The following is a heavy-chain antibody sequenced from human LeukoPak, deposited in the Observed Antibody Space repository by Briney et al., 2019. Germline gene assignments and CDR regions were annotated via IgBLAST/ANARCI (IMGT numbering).Heavy chain of an antibody. Sequence: GGSLRLSCAASGFTFGNAWMSWVRQAPGKGLEWVGRIKSKTDGGTTAYAAPVKGRFTISRDDSKNTLYLQMNSLKTEDTAVCYCSTDGGPYTSSWYGGTVNWGQGTLVTVSS. J-gene: IGHJ4*02. CDR3: STDGGPYTSSWYGGTVN. D-gene: IGHD6-19*01. CDR1: GFTFGNAW. CDR2: IKSKTDGGTT. V-gene: IGHV3-15*01.